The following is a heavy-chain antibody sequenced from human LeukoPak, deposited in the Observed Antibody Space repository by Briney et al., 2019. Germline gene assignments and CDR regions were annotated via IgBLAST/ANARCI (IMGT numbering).Heavy chain of an antibody. Sequence: PGGSLRVSCAASGFTFSSYGMHWVRQAPGKGLEWVAVISYDGSNKYYADSVKGRFTISRDNSKNTLYLQMNSLRAEDTAVYYCAKDPWDYWGQGTLVTVSS. J-gene: IGHJ4*02. CDR2: ISYDGSNK. CDR3: AKDPWDY. CDR1: GFTFSSYG. V-gene: IGHV3-30*18.